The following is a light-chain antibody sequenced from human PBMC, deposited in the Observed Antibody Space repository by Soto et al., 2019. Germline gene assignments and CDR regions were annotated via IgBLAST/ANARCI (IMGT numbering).Light chain of an antibody. CDR3: ATCDDNLSGVV. J-gene: IGLJ3*02. Sequence: QAVVTQPPSVSGTPGQRVTISCSGSNSNIGYNSVYWYQQLPGTAPKLLIYRSHERPSGVPDRFSGSKSGTSASLAISGLRSEDEADYSCATCDDNLSGVVFGGGTQLTVL. CDR1: NSNIGYNS. V-gene: IGLV1-47*01. CDR2: RSH.